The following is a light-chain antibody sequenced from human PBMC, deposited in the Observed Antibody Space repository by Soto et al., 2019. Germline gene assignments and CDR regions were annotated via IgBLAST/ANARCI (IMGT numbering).Light chain of an antibody. J-gene: IGLJ1*01. CDR3: ASYTSSSSLYV. CDR2: EVS. Sequence: QSALTQPASVSGSPGQSITISCTGTSGDVGGYNYVSWYQHHPGKAPKLMIYEVSNRPSGVSYRFSGSKSGNTASLTISGLQADDEADYYCASYTSSSSLYVFGSGTKLTVL. CDR1: SGDVGGYNY. V-gene: IGLV2-14*01.